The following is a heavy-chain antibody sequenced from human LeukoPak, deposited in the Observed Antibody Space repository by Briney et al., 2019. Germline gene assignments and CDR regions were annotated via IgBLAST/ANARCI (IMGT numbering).Heavy chain of an antibody. CDR3: AKDSGGVVVVPAGGMDV. CDR2: IKSKTDGGTT. J-gene: IGHJ6*04. D-gene: IGHD2-2*01. Sequence: KTGGSLRLSCAASGFTFSNAWMSWVRQAPGKGLEWVGRIKSKTDGGTTDYAAPVKGRFTISRDDSKNTLYLQMNSLRAEDTAVYYCAKDSGGVVVVPAGGMDVWGKGTTVTVSS. V-gene: IGHV3-15*01. CDR1: GFTFSNAW.